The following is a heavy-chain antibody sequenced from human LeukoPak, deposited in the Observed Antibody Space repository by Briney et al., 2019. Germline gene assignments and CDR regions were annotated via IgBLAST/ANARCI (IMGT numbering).Heavy chain of an antibody. CDR2: IDGDGSST. J-gene: IGHJ4*02. V-gene: IGHV3-74*03. CDR1: GFTFSTYW. Sequence: GESLRLSCAASGFTFSTYWMHWVRQAPGKGLVWVSRIDGDGSSTKNADSVKGRFAISRDNAKNTLYLQMNSLRAEDTAVYYCARDRGGYIDYWGQGTLVTVSS. D-gene: IGHD1-1*01. CDR3: ARDRGGYIDY.